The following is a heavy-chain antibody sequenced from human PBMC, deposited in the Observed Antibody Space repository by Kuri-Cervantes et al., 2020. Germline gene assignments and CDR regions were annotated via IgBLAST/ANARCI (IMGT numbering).Heavy chain of an antibody. J-gene: IGHJ3*02. Sequence: GSLRLSCTVSGGSISSSSYYWGWIRQPPGKGLEWIGSIYYSGSTNYNPSLKSRVTISVDTSKNQFSLKLSSVTAADTAVYYCARRGIAVAVAFDIWGQGTMVTVSS. CDR3: ARRGIAVAVAFDI. D-gene: IGHD6-19*01. CDR2: IYYSGST. CDR1: GGSISSSSYY. V-gene: IGHV4-39*07.